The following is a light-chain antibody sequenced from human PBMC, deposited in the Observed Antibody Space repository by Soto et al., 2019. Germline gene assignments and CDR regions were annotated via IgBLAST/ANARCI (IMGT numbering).Light chain of an antibody. CDR2: ATS. CDR1: QTVTSSY. V-gene: IGKV3-20*01. Sequence: ETVLTQSPGTLSLSPGDTATLSCRASQTVTSSYLAWYQQKPGQAPSLLIYATSNRATGVPDRFSGSGSGTDFTLTISRLEPEDFAVYYCQQYGSSSQTFGQGTKVEIK. J-gene: IGKJ1*01. CDR3: QQYGSSSQT.